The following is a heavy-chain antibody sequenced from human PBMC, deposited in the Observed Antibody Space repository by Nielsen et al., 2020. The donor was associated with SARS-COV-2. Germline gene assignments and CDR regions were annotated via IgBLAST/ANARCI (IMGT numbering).Heavy chain of an antibody. D-gene: IGHD3-22*01. CDR1: GGTFSSYT. Sequence: SVKVSCKASGGTFSSYTISWVRQAPGHGLEWMGRIIPILGIANYAQKFQGRVTITADKSTSTAYMELSSLRSEDTAVYYCARDQRIYYYDSSGYYPFAYWGQGTLVTVSS. CDR3: ARDQRIYYYDSSGYYPFAY. V-gene: IGHV1-69*04. J-gene: IGHJ4*02. CDR2: IIPILGIA.